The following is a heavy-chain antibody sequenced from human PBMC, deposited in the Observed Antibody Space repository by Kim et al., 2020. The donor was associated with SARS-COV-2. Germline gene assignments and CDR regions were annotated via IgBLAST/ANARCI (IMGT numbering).Heavy chain of an antibody. CDR3: GSLRNWNYASDY. CDR2: INHSGST. D-gene: IGHD1-7*01. Sequence: SETLSLTCAVYGGSFSGYYWSWIRQPPGKGLEWIGEINHSGSTNYNPSLKSRVTISVDTSKNQFSLKLSSVTAADTAVYYCGSLRNWNYASDYWGQGTLVTVSS. V-gene: IGHV4-34*01. J-gene: IGHJ4*02. CDR1: GGSFSGYY.